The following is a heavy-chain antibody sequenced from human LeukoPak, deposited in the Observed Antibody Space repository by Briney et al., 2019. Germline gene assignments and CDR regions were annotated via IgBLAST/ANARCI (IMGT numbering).Heavy chain of an antibody. D-gene: IGHD5-18*01. CDR2: ISGSGGST. V-gene: IGHV3-23*01. CDR1: GFTFSSYA. J-gene: IGHJ6*02. Sequence: GGSLRLSCAASGFTFSSYAMSWVRQAPGKGLEWVSAISGSGGSTYYADSVKGRFTISRDNSKNTLYLQMNSLRAEDTAVYYCAKDEPIAMVTDYYYYGMDVWGQGTTVTVSS. CDR3: AKDEPIAMVTDYYYYGMDV.